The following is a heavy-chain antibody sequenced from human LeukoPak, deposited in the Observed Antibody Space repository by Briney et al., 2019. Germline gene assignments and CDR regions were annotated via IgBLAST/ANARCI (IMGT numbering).Heavy chain of an antibody. J-gene: IGHJ5*02. D-gene: IGHD3-22*01. CDR3: ARDGYLDAVVVITGWFDP. Sequence: GGSLRLSCAASGFTFSSYSRSWVRQAPGKGLEWVSSISSSSSYIYYADSVKGRFTISRDNAKTSLYLQMNSLRAEDTAVYYCARDGYLDAVVVITGWFDPWGQGTLVTVSS. CDR1: GFTFSSYS. CDR2: ISSSSSYI. V-gene: IGHV3-21*01.